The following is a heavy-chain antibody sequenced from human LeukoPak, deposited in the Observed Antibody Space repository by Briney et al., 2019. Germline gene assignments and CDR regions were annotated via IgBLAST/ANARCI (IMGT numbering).Heavy chain of an antibody. J-gene: IGHJ4*02. CDR2: IIPIFGTA. D-gene: IGHD2-2*01. CDR3: ARGEGYCSSTSCYSYFDY. V-gene: IGHV1-69*13. CDR1: GGTFSSYA. Sequence: SVKVSCKASGGTFSSYAISWVRQAPGQGLEWMGGIIPIFGTANYAQKFQGRVTITADESTSTAYMELSSLRSEDTAVYYCARGEGYCSSTSCYSYFDYWGQGTLVTVSS.